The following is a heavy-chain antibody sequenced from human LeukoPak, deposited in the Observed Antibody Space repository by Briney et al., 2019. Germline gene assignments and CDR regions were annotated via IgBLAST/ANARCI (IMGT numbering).Heavy chain of an antibody. CDR2: IYDSGST. CDR3: GRLDYYYGMDV. CDR1: GGSIRSSYYY. Sequence: PSETLSLTCTVSGGSIRSSYYYWGWIRQPPGKGLEWIGSIYDSGSTYYNPSLKSRVTISVDTSKNQFSLQLNSVTPEDTAVYYCGRLDYYYGMDVWGQGTTVTVSS. V-gene: IGHV4-39*01. J-gene: IGHJ6*02. D-gene: IGHD6-6*01.